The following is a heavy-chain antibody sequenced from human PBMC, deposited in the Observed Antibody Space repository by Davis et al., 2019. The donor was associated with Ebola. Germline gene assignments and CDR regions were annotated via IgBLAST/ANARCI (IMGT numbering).Heavy chain of an antibody. CDR3: ARGILLWFREGYYYDMDV. Sequence: AASVKVSCKASGGTFSSYAISWVRQAPGQGLEWMGGIIPIFGTANYVQKFQGRVTITEDEPTSTAYMELSSLRSEDTAVYYCARGILLWFREGYYYDMDVCGQGTTVTVSS. V-gene: IGHV1-69*13. J-gene: IGHJ6*02. D-gene: IGHD3-10*01. CDR2: IIPIFGTA. CDR1: GGTFSSYA.